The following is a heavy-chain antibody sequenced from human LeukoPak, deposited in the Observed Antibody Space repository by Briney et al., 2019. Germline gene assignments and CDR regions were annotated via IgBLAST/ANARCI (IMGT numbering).Heavy chain of an antibody. V-gene: IGHV4-39*02. CDR1: GGSISSSSYY. Sequence: PSETLSLTCTVSGGSISSSSYYWGWIRQPPGKGLEWIGSIYYSGSTYYNPSLKSRVTISVDTSKNQFSLKLSSVTAADTAVYYCARDPRGPVGVYYYGMDVWGQGTTVTVSS. D-gene: IGHD3/OR15-3a*01. CDR2: IYYSGST. CDR3: ARDPRGPVGVYYYGMDV. J-gene: IGHJ6*02.